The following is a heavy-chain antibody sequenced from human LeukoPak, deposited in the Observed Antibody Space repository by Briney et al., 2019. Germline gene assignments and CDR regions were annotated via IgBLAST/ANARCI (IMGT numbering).Heavy chain of an antibody. Sequence: AGSLRLSCAASGFRFSDFTMTWVRQAPGKGPEWVSAIGGRGGSTYYADSLGGRFTISRDNSKDMVYLQMNSLKVEDTATYYCGKEGGAWGQGTKVTVSS. CDR3: GKEGGA. D-gene: IGHD3-16*01. CDR1: GFRFSDFT. V-gene: IGHV3-23*01. CDR2: IGGRGGST. J-gene: IGHJ5*02.